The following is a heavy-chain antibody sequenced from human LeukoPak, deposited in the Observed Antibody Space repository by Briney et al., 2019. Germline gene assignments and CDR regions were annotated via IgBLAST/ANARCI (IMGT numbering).Heavy chain of an antibody. J-gene: IGHJ3*02. V-gene: IGHV1-8*01. CDR2: MNPNSGNT. D-gene: IGHD6-19*01. CDR1: GYTFTSYD. Sequence: ASVKVSCKASGYTFTSYDINWVRQATGQGLEWMGWMNPNSGNTGYAQKFQGRVTMTRNTSISTAYMELSSLRSEDTAVYYCASVQQWLVSSNAAFDIWGQGTMVTVSS. CDR3: ASVQQWLVSSNAAFDI.